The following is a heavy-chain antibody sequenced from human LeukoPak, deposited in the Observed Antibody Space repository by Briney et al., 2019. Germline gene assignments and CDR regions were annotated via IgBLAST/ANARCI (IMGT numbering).Heavy chain of an antibody. CDR2: INAGNGNT. CDR1: GYTFTSYA. V-gene: IGHV1-3*01. J-gene: IGHJ3*01. CDR3: ARDSVSNGITMVRGVIITTATDAFDV. D-gene: IGHD3-10*01. Sequence: ASVKVSCKASGYTFTSYAMHWVRQAPGQRLEWMGWINAGNGNTEYSQSFQGRITITRGTSARTAYMELSSLRSEDTAVYYCARDSVSNGITMVRGVIITTATDAFDVWGQGTMVTVSS.